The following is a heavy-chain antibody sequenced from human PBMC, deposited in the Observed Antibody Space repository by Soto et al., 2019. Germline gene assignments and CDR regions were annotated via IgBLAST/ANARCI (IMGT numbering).Heavy chain of an antibody. V-gene: IGHV1-18*01. CDR3: ARGLISCGYSYSFDY. D-gene: IGHD5-18*01. J-gene: IGHJ4*02. CDR2: ISAYNGDT. Sequence: QVQLVQSGTEVKKPGASVKVSCKASGYTFTSYGISWVRQAPGQGLEWMGWISAYNGDTNNAQKLQGRVTMTTDTSTTTAYMELRSLRSDDTGVYYCARGLISCGYSYSFDYWGQGTLVTVSS. CDR1: GYTFTSYG.